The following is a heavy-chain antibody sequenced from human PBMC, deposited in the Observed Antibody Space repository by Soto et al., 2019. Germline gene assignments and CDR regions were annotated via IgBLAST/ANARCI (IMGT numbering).Heavy chain of an antibody. CDR3: ARGRRGGYGANGMDV. D-gene: IGHD5-12*01. CDR1: GFTFSSYS. CDR2: ISSSSSYI. J-gene: IGHJ6*02. V-gene: IGHV3-21*01. Sequence: GGSLRLSCAASGFTFSSYSMNWVRQAPGKGLEWVSSISSSSSYIYYADSVKGRFTISRDNAKNSLYLQMNSLRAEDTAVYYCARGRRGGYGANGMDVWGQGTTVTVSS.